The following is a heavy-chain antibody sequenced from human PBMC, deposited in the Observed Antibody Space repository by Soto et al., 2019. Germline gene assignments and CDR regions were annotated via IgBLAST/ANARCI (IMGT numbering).Heavy chain of an antibody. J-gene: IGHJ5*02. D-gene: IGHD6-13*01. CDR1: GFTFSNYA. CDR3: AKGGLYISSRWSEGS. V-gene: IGHV3-23*01. CDR2: IRGSGGST. Sequence: EVQLLESGGGLVQPGGSLRLSCAASGFTFSNYAMSWVRQAPGKGLEWVSSIRGSGGSTYNADSVKGRFTISRDNSKNTLYLQMNSLRAEDTAVYYCAKGGLYISSRWSEGSWGQGPLVTFSS.